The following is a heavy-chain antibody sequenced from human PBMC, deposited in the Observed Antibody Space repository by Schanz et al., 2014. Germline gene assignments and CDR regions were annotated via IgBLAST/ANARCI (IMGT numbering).Heavy chain of an antibody. V-gene: IGHV3-53*04. D-gene: IGHD3-10*01. J-gene: IGHJ6*02. CDR2: IYSSGST. Sequence: DVQLVDSGGGLVQPGGSLRLSCAASGFTVSNLYIHWVRQAPGKGLEWVSTIYSSGSTYYADSVRGRFTISRDNSMNTVYLQMNSLRSDDAAVYYCARAQGVIRLYYGVDVWGQGTTVTVSS. CDR3: ARAQGVIRLYYGVDV. CDR1: GFTVSNLY.